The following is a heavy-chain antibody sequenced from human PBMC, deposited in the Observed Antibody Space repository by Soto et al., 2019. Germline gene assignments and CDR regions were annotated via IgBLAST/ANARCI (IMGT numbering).Heavy chain of an antibody. CDR3: ARGIAAAGMVLDY. CDR1: GYTFTSYY. Sequence: ASVKFSCKASGYTFTSYYMHWVRQAPGQVLECMVIINPSGGITSYXXKFQGRVXXTRDTSASTVXMELSXLRSEDTGVYYCARGIAAAGMVLDYWSQGTLVTXSS. J-gene: IGHJ4*02. CDR2: INPSGGIT. D-gene: IGHD6-13*01. V-gene: IGHV1-46*01.